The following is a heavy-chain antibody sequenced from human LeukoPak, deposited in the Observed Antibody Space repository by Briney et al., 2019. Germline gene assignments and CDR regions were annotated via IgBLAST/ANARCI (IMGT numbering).Heavy chain of an antibody. D-gene: IGHD4-17*01. J-gene: IGHJ6*02. V-gene: IGHV4-34*01. CDR1: GGSFSGYY. CDR2: INHSGST. Sequence: SETLSLTCAVYGGSFSGYYWSWIRQPPGKGLEWIGEINHSGSTNYNPSLKSRVTISVDTSKNQFSLKLSSVTAADTAVYYCASGTTVTSSGMDVRGQGTMVTVSS. CDR3: ASGTTVTSSGMDV.